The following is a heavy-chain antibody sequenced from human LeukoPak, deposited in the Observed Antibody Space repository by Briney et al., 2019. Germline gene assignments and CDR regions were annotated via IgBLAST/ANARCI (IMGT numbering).Heavy chain of an antibody. V-gene: IGHV1-2*02. CDR2: INPNSGGT. CDR1: GYTFTGYY. Sequence: ASVKVSCKASGYTFTGYYKHWVRQAPGQGLEWMGWINPNSGGTNYAQKFQGRVTMTRDTSISTAYMELSRLRSDDTAVYYCTRDRRAMDPFDYWGQGTLVTVSS. CDR3: TRDRRAMDPFDY. J-gene: IGHJ4*02. D-gene: IGHD5-18*01.